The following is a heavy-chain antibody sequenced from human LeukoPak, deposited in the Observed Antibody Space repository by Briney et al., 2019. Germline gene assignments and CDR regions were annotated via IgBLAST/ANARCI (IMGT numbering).Heavy chain of an antibody. D-gene: IGHD6-13*01. CDR1: GGSISSYY. Sequence: SETLSLTCTVSGGSISSYYWSWIRRPPGKGLEWIGYIYYSGSTNYNPSLKSRVTISVDTSKNQFSLKLSSVTAADTAVYYCARGGYSSSWYGGRWYYGMDVWGQGTTVTVSS. J-gene: IGHJ6*02. CDR2: IYYSGST. V-gene: IGHV4-59*01. CDR3: ARGGYSSSWYGGRWYYGMDV.